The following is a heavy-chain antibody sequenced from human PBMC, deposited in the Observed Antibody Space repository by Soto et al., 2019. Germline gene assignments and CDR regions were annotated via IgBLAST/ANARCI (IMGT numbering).Heavy chain of an antibody. V-gene: IGHV3-49*03. CDR1: GFTFGDYA. Sequence: GGSLRLSCTASGFTFGDYAMSWFRQAPGKGLEWVGFIRSKAYGGTTEYAASVKGRFTISRDDSKSIAYLQMNSLKTEDTAVYYCTRDRPSSSGTGLLPQNHYYYYYYGMDVWGQGNTVTVSS. CDR2: IRSKAYGGTT. J-gene: IGHJ6*02. D-gene: IGHD6-6*01. CDR3: TRDRPSSSGTGLLPQNHYYYYYYGMDV.